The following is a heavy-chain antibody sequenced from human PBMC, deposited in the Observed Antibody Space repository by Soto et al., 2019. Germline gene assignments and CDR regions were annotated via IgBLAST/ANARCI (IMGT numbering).Heavy chain of an antibody. V-gene: IGHV3-64*01. CDR3: ARDVLGGRYSMDV. CDR1: GFTFSSYA. CDR2: ISSNGGST. D-gene: IGHD1-26*01. Sequence: EVQLVESGGGLVQPGGSLRLSCAASGFTFSSYAMHWVRQAPGKGLEYVSAISSNGGSTYYANSVKGRFTISRDNSKNTLYLQMGNLRAADMAVYYCARDVLGGRYSMDVWGQGTTVTVSS. J-gene: IGHJ6*03.